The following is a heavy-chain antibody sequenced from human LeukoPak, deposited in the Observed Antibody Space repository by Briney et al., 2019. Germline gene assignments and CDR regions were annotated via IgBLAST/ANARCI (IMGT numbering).Heavy chain of an antibody. V-gene: IGHV1-69*13. CDR3: ASPGRYYDILTGNHYFDY. Sequence: ASVKVSCKASGGTFSSYAISWVRQAPGQGLEWMGGIIPIFGTANYAQKFQGRVTITADESTSTAYMELSSLRSEDTAVYYRASPGRYYDILTGNHYFDYWGQGTLVTVSS. J-gene: IGHJ4*02. CDR1: GGTFSSYA. CDR2: IIPIFGTA. D-gene: IGHD3-9*01.